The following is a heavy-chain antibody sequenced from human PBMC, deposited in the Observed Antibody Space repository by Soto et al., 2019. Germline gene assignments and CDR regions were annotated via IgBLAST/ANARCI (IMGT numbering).Heavy chain of an antibody. CDR2: ISYDGSNK. CDR3: AKVGLYSSSTHFDY. Sequence: QVQLVESGGGVVQPGRSLRLSCAASGFTFSSYGMHWVRQAPGKGLEWVAVISYDGSNKYYADFVKGRFTISRDNSKNTLYLQMNSLRAEDTAVYYCAKVGLYSSSTHFDYWGQGTLVTVSS. V-gene: IGHV3-30*18. D-gene: IGHD6-13*01. J-gene: IGHJ4*02. CDR1: GFTFSSYG.